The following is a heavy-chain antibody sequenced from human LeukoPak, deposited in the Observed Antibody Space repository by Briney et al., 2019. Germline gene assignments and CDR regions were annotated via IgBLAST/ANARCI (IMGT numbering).Heavy chain of an antibody. D-gene: IGHD3/OR15-3a*01. V-gene: IGHV3-21*01. J-gene: IGHJ4*02. CDR3: ARGYWTGYHHLDF. CDR1: GFTFSSYS. CDR2: ISSSSSYI. Sequence: GGSLRLSCAASGFTFSSYSMNWVRQAPGKGLEWVSSISSSSSYIYYGDSVKGRFTISRDNAKNSLYLQMNSLRAEDTAVYYCARGYWTGYHHLDFWGQGTLVTVSS.